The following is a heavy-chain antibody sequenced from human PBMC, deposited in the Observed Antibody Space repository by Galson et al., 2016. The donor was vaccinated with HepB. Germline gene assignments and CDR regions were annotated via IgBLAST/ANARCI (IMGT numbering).Heavy chain of an antibody. Sequence: SVKVSCKASGYTFTRCDINWVRQAPGQGLEWLGWMNPDSGRTGSEQKFQGRVTMTRDTSISTAYLELSSMTSEDTGVYLCARGRDCGDNPFELWCQGTLVSVPS. V-gene: IGHV1-8*01. CDR3: ARGRDCGDNPFEL. CDR1: GYTFTRCD. J-gene: IGHJ4*02. CDR2: MNPDSGRT. D-gene: IGHD4-17*01.